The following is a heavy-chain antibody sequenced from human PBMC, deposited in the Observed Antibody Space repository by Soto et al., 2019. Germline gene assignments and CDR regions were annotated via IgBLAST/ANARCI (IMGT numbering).Heavy chain of an antibody. J-gene: IGHJ6*02. D-gene: IGHD1-26*01. CDR2: ISRSSSTI. CDR3: ARGGGGSSNRDYYGMDV. CDR1: GFTFSSYS. Sequence: PGGSLRLSCAASGFTFSSYSMNWVRQAPGKGLEWVSYISRSSSTIYYADSVKGRFTISRDNAKNSLYLQMNSLRAEDTAVYYCARGGGGSSNRDYYGMDVWGQGTTVTVSS. V-gene: IGHV3-48*01.